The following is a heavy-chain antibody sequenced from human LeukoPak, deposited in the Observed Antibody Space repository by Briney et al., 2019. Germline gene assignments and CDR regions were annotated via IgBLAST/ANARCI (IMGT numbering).Heavy chain of an antibody. J-gene: IGHJ6*02. CDR3: ARGDVVVVAATYYYYYGMDV. CDR1: GGFISSYY. CDR2: IYTSGST. Sequence: PSETLSLTCTVSGGFISSYYWSWIRQPAGKGLEWIGRIYTSGSTNYNPSLKSRVTMSVDTSKNQFSLKLSSVTAADTAVYYCARGDVVVVAATYYYYYGMDVWGQGTTVTVSS. D-gene: IGHD2-15*01. V-gene: IGHV4-4*07.